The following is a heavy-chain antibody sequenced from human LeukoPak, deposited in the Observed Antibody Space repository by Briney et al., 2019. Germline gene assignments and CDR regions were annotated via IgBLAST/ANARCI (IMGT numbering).Heavy chain of an antibody. V-gene: IGHV3-30*02. CDR3: AKGWNEVVQP. J-gene: IGHJ5*02. Sequence: GGSLRLSCAASGFTFSDYYMSWIRQAPGKGLEWVAFIRYDGSNKYYADSVKGRFTISRDNSKNTLYLQMNSLRAEDTAVYYCAKGWNEVVQPWGQGTLVTVSS. D-gene: IGHD1-1*01. CDR1: GFTFSDYY. CDR2: IRYDGSNK.